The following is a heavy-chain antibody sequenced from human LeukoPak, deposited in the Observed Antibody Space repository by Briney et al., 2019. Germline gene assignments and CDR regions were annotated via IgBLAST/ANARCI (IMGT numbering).Heavy chain of an antibody. CDR1: GFPFSGYY. Sequence: GGSLRLSCTASGFPFSGYYISWVRQAPGTGLEWLANIKGDGSVQDYVDSVKGRFTISRDNAKNSLYLQMNNLRVDDTAVYYCVGQLLRAVWGKGTTVTVSS. V-gene: IGHV3-7*01. CDR3: VGQLLRAV. J-gene: IGHJ6*04. D-gene: IGHD2-2*01. CDR2: IKGDGSVQ.